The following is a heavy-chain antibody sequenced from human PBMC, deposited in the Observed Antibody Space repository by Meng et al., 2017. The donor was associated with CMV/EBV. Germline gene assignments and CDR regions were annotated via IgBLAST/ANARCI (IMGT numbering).Heavy chain of an antibody. V-gene: IGHV3-9*01. Sequence: GGSLRLSCAASGFTFDDYAMHWVRQAPGQGLEWVSGISWNSGSIGYADSVKGRFTISRDNAKNTLYLQMNSLRAEDTALYYCAKDKGTGKTGWGWFDPWGQGTLVTVSS. D-gene: IGHD1/OR15-1a*01. J-gene: IGHJ5*02. CDR2: ISWNSGSI. CDR1: GFTFDDYA. CDR3: AKDKGTGKTGWGWFDP.